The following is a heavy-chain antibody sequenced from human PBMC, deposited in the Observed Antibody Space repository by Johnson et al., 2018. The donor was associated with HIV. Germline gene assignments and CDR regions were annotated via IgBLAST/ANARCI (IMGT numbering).Heavy chain of an antibody. V-gene: IGHV3-43D*03. CDR1: GFTVSSNY. CDR2: ISWDGGST. CDR3: ARVRPYNWNDVHAFDI. Sequence: VESGGGLVQPGGSLRLSCAASGFTVSSNYMSWVRQAPGKGLEWVSLISWDGGSTYYADSVKGRFTISRDNSKNSLYLQMNSLRAEDTALYYCARVRPYNWNDVHAFDIWGQGTMVTVSS. J-gene: IGHJ3*02. D-gene: IGHD1-20*01.